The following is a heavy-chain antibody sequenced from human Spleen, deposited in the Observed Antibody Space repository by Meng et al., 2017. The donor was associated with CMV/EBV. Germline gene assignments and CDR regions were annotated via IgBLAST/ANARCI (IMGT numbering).Heavy chain of an antibody. CDR2: ISSSGGVI. CDR3: ARAEGLRFLEWYSYGMDV. CDR1: GFTFSSYG. D-gene: IGHD3-3*01. V-gene: IGHV3-48*03. J-gene: IGHJ6*02. Sequence: GESLRLSCAASGFTFSSYGMNWVRQAPGKGLEWVSYISSSGGVIHYADSVKGRSTISRDNAKKSLYLQMNSLRAEDTAVYYCARAEGLRFLEWYSYGMDVWGQGTTVTVSS.